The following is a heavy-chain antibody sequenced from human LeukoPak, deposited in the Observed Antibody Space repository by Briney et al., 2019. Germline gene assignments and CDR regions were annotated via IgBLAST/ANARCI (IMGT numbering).Heavy chain of an antibody. CDR2: INPNSGGT. CDR1: GYTFTGYY. D-gene: IGHD3-10*01. V-gene: IGHV1-2*02. J-gene: IGHJ6*02. Sequence: ASVKVSCKASGYTFTGYYMHWVRQAPGQGLEWMGWINPNSGGTNYAQKFQGRVTMTRDTSISTAYMELSRLRSDDTAVYYYAREGVVRGLAGYYYGMDVWGQGTTVTVSS. CDR3: AREGVVRGLAGYYYGMDV.